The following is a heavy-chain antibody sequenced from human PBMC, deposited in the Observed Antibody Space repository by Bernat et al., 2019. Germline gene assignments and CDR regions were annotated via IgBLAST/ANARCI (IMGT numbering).Heavy chain of an antibody. D-gene: IGHD2-15*01. CDR1: GGSISSSSYY. V-gene: IGHV4-39*01. CDR2: IYYSGT. Sequence: QLQLQESGPGLVKSSETLSLTCTVSGGSISSSSYYWGWIRQPPGKGLEWIGSIYYSGTYYNPSLKSRVTISVDTSKNQFSRKLRSVTAADTAVYYCARLTGGRPFDIWGQGTMVTVSS. CDR3: ARLTGGRPFDI. J-gene: IGHJ3*02.